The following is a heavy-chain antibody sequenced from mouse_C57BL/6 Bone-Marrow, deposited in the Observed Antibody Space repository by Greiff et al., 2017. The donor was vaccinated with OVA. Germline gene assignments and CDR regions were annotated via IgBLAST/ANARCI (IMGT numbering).Heavy chain of an antibody. Sequence: EVMLVESEGGLVQPGSSMKLSCTASGFTFSDYYMAWVRQVPEKGLEWVANINYDGSSTYYLDSLKSRFIISRDNAKNILYLQMSSLKSEDTATYYCARGGTTVVADVWGTGTTVTVSS. CDR2: INYDGSST. J-gene: IGHJ1*03. V-gene: IGHV5-16*01. D-gene: IGHD1-1*01. CDR3: ARGGTTVVADV. CDR1: GFTFSDYY.